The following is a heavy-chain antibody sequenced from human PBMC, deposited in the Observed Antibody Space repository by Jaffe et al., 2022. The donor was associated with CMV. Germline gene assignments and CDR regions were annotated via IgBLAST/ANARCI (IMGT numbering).Heavy chain of an antibody. J-gene: IGHJ4*02. D-gene: IGHD1-26*01. CDR3: VKEGGESGSYYSGFDF. CDR2: ISSSGGIT. Sequence: EVQLVDSGGGLIQPGGSLRLSCAASGFTFGSYAMSWVRQAPGKGLEWVSSISSSGGITYYTDSVKGRFAISRDNSKNTLYLQMNSLRAEDTAMYYCVKEGGESGSYYSGFDFWGQGTLVTVSS. V-gene: IGHV3-23*04. CDR1: GFTFGSYA.